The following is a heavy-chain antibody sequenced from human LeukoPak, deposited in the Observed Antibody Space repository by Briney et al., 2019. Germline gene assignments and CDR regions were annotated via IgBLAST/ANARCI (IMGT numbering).Heavy chain of an antibody. V-gene: IGHV3-21*01. CDR1: GFTFSSYS. Sequence: PGGSLRLSCAASGFTFSSYSMNWVRQAPGKGLEWVSSISSSSSYIYYADSVKGRFTISRDNAKNSLYLQMNSLRAEDTAVYYCARDSVWSGSNFDYWGQGTLVTVSS. D-gene: IGHD3-3*01. J-gene: IGHJ4*02. CDR3: ARDSVWSGSNFDY. CDR2: ISSSSSYI.